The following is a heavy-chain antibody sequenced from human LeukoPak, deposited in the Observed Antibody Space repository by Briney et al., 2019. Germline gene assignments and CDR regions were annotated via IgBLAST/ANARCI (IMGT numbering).Heavy chain of an antibody. CDR1: GGSISSGTYF. D-gene: IGHD3-10*01. CDR3: ARRLDYYGSGSYSNFDY. V-gene: IGHV4-61*02. J-gene: IGHJ4*02. CDR2: IYTSGST. Sequence: PSQTLSLTCTVSGGSISSGTYFWTWIRQPAGKGLEWIGRIYTSGSTNYNPSLKSRVTISVDTSKNQFSLKLSSVTAADTAVYYCARRLDYYGSGSYSNFDYWGQGTLVTVSS.